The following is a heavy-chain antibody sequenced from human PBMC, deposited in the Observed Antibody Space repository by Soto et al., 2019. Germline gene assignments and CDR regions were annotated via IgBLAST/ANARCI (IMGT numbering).Heavy chain of an antibody. CDR3: ARGLISGSHYSGGWYYFDA. J-gene: IGHJ4*02. D-gene: IGHD1-26*01. CDR1: GASVSSTYW. V-gene: IGHV4-4*02. CDR2: INHRGSA. Sequence: SETLSLTCAVSGASVSSTYWWSWVRQPPGKGPEWIGEINHRGSANYNPSLKSRVTISVDISKSQFSLRLTSVTAADTAVYYCARGLISGSHYSGGWYYFDAWGQGTQVTVSS.